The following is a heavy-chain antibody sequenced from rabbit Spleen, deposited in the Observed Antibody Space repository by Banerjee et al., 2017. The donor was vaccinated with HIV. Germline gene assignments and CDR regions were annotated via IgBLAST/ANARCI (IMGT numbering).Heavy chain of an antibody. CDR2: IGTGSGST. J-gene: IGHJ4*01. CDR3: ARGSGGGVDGWVDYFDL. V-gene: IGHV1S45*01. CDR1: GFSFSSNW. Sequence: LEESGGGLVKPGGTLTLTCTVSGFSFSSNWICWVRQAPGKGLEWIGCIGTGSGSTWYASWAKGRFTISKTSSTTVTLQMTSLTAADTATYFCARGSGGGVDGWVDYFDLWGPGTLVTVS. D-gene: IGHD6-1*01.